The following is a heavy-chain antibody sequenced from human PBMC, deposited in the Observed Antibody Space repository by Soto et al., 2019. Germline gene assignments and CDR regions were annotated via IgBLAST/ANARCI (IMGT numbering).Heavy chain of an antibody. J-gene: IGHJ4*02. CDR3: ARVSVGAYYFDY. D-gene: IGHD1-26*01. CDR2: INSDGSRT. Sequence: EVQLVESGGGLAQPGGSLRLSCAASGFIFSSYWMHWVRQAPGKGLVWVSRINSDGSRTSYADSVKGRFTISRDNAKNTLNLQMNSLRAEDTAVYYRARVSVGAYYFDYWGQGILVTVSS. V-gene: IGHV3-74*01. CDR1: GFIFSSYW.